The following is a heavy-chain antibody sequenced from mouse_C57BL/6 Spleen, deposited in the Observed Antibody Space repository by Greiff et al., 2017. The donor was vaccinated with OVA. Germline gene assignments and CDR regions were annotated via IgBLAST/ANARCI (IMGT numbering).Heavy chain of an antibody. D-gene: IGHD1-1*01. CDR2: IDPSDSYT. CDR3: AREITTGVEGYFDV. CDR1: GYTFTSYW. V-gene: IGHV1-59*01. Sequence: QVQLQQSGAELVRPGTSVKLPCKASGYTFTSYWMHWVKQRPGQGLEWIGVIDPSDSYTNYNQKFKGKATLTVDTSSSTAYMQLSSLTSEDSAVYYCAREITTGVEGYFDVWGTGTTVTVSS. J-gene: IGHJ1*03.